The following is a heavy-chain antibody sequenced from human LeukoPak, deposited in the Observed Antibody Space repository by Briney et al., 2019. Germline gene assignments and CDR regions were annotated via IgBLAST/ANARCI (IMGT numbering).Heavy chain of an antibody. CDR2: TYYRSKWYN. CDR3: XXXXXXEPWDYYYGVDV. Sequence: PSQTLSLTCAISGDSISSNSAAWNWIRQTPSRGLEWLGRTYYRSKWYNDYAVSVKSRINIIPETSKNQFSLHLNSVTPEDTAVXXXXXXXXXEPWDYYYGVDVWGQGTTVTVSS. D-gene: IGHD1-14*01. CDR1: GDSISSNSAA. J-gene: IGHJ6*02. V-gene: IGHV6-1*01.